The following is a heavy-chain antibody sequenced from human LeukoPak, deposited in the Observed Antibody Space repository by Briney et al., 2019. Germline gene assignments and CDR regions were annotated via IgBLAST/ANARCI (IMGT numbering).Heavy chain of an antibody. CDR3: ARVWSAGSWFDY. CDR1: AYTFTGYY. Sequence: ASVKVSCKASAYTFTGYYMHWVRQAPGQGLEWMGWINPNSGGTNYAQKFQGRVTMTRDTSISTAYMELSRLRSDDTAVYYCARVWSAGSWFDYWGQGTLVTVSS. J-gene: IGHJ4*02. D-gene: IGHD2-15*01. V-gene: IGHV1-2*02. CDR2: INPNSGGT.